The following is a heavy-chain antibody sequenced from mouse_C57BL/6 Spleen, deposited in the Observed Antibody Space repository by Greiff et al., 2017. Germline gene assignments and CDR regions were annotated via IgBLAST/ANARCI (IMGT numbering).Heavy chain of an antibody. CDR3: ARRRATVVVPDV. CDR1: GYTFTSYW. CDR2: IYPGSGST. V-gene: IGHV1-55*01. Sequence: VKLQQPGAELVKPGASVKMSCKASGYTFTSYWITWVKQRPGQGLEWIGDIYPGSGSTNYNEKFKSKATLTVDTSSSTAYMQLSSLTSEDSAVYYRARRRATVVVPDVWGTGTTVTVSS. J-gene: IGHJ1*03. D-gene: IGHD1-1*01.